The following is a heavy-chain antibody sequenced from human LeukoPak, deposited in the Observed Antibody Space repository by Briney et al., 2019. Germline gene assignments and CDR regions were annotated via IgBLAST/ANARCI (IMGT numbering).Heavy chain of an antibody. Sequence: SETLSLTCIVSGGSISTYYWNWIRQPPGKGLKWIGYIYHSGSTNYNPSLQSRVTISVDTSKNQFSLNLNSVTAADTAVYYCARGGAARLHFQNWGQGTLVTVSS. CDR1: GGSISTYY. CDR2: IYHSGST. D-gene: IGHD6-6*01. J-gene: IGHJ1*01. CDR3: ARGGAARLHFQN. V-gene: IGHV4-59*01.